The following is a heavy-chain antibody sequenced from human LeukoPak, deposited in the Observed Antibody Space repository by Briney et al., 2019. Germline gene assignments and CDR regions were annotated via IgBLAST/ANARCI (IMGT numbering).Heavy chain of an antibody. D-gene: IGHD1-20*01. CDR2: ISGSGGST. CDR3: AKDSIVYNWNPDYFDY. V-gene: IGHV3-23*01. Sequence: QSGGSLRLSCAASGFTFSNYAMSWVRQAPGKGLEWVSAISGSGGSTYYADSVKGRFTISRDNSKNTLYLQMNSLRAEDTAVYYCAKDSIVYNWNPDYFDYWGQGTLVTVSS. CDR1: GFTFSNYA. J-gene: IGHJ4*02.